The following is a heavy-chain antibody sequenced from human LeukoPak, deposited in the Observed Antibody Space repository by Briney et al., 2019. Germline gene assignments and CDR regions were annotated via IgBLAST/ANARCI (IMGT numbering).Heavy chain of an antibody. J-gene: IGHJ5*02. V-gene: IGHV1-18*01. D-gene: IGHD6-19*01. CDR3: ARDRSSGWDGGSNWFDP. CDR1: GYTFTSYD. Sequence: GASVKVSCKASGYTFTSYDINWVRQAPGQGLEWMGWISAYNGNTNYAQKLQGRVTMTTDTSTSTAYMELRSLRSDDTAVYYCARDRSSGWDGGSNWFDPWGQGTLVTVSS. CDR2: ISAYNGNT.